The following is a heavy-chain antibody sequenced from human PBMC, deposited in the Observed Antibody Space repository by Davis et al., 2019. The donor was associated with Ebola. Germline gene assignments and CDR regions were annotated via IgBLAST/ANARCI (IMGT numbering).Heavy chain of an antibody. Sequence: GESLKISCSPSGFTFSDYSFTWVRQAPGKGLEWVSFISRSSSPIYYADSVKGRFTISRDNAKNSLSLQMNSLRDEDTAVYYCARVLYHYGMDVWGKGTTVTVSS. CDR1: GFTFSDYS. J-gene: IGHJ6*04. CDR3: ARVLYHYGMDV. CDR2: ISRSSSPI. V-gene: IGHV3-48*02.